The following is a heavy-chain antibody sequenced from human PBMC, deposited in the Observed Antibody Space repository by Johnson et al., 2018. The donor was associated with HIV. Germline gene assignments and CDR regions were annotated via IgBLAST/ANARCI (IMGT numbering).Heavy chain of an antibody. CDR3: AREWGVITFGGVIPRNAFDI. Sequence: VQLVESGGDLVQPGGSLKLSCAASGFTFSDYYMSWIRQAPGKGLEWVSVIYSGGSTYYADSVKGRFTISRDKAKNTLHLQMNSLRVEDTAVYYCAREWGVITFGGVIPRNAFDIWGQGTMVTVSS. J-gene: IGHJ3*02. CDR1: GFTFSDYY. D-gene: IGHD3-16*02. V-gene: IGHV3-66*01. CDR2: IYSGGST.